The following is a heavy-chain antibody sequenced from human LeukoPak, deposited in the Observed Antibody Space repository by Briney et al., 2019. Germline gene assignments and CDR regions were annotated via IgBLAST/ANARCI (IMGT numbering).Heavy chain of an antibody. D-gene: IGHD1-26*01. CDR1: GFTFSTYA. CDR2: VSGSGSSA. V-gene: IGHV3-23*01. J-gene: IGHJ4*02. CDR3: ARRVDSYWFFDY. Sequence: GGSLRLSCAASGFTFSTYAMSWVRRAPGKGLEWVSTVSGSGSSAYYADSVKGRFTISRDNSKNTVYLQMNSLRAEDTAVYYCARRVDSYWFFDYWGQGTLVTVSS.